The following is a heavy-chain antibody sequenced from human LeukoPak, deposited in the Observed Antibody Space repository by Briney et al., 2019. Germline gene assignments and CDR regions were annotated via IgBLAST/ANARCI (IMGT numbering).Heavy chain of an antibody. CDR3: ARVYSYGDSYFDY. CDR1: GFTFSDYY. V-gene: IGHV3-11*01. J-gene: IGHJ4*02. D-gene: IGHD5-18*01. Sequence: GGSLRLSCAASGFTFSDYYMSWIRQAPGKGLEWVSYISSSGSTIYYADSVKGLFTISRDNAKNSLYLQMNSLRAEDTAVYYCARVYSYGDSYFDYWGQGTLVTVSS. CDR2: ISSSGSTI.